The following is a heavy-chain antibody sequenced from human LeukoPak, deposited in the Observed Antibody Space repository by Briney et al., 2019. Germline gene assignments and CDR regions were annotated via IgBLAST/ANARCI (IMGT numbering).Heavy chain of an antibody. V-gene: IGHV3-23*01. CDR1: GLTFSSYA. CDR2: ISGSGGST. J-gene: IGHJ4*02. CDR3: AKVPIAVAGGFDY. D-gene: IGHD6-19*01. Sequence: GGSLRLSCAASGLTFSSYAMSWVRQAPGKGLEWVSAISGSGGSTYYADSVKGRFTISRDNSKNTLYLQMNSLRAEDTAVYYSAKVPIAVAGGFDYWGQGTLVTVSS.